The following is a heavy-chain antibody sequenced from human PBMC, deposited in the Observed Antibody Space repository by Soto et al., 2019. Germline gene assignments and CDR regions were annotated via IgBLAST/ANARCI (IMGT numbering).Heavy chain of an antibody. Sequence: SETLSLTCSVSGAPTNAYAWTWIRQPAGRGLEWIGRMYTSASTNYNPSLKGRVTMSVDTSTNQFSLKLTSVTAADTATYYCARDREEGYNFYYGMDVWGQGTTVTVSS. CDR3: ARDREEGYNFYYGMDV. J-gene: IGHJ6*02. D-gene: IGHD5-12*01. CDR2: MYTSAST. CDR1: GAPTNAYA. V-gene: IGHV4-4*07.